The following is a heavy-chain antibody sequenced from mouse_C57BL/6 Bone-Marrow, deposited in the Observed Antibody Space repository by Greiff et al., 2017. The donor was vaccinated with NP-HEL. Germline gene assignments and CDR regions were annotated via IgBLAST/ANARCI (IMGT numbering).Heavy chain of an antibody. Sequence: DVMLVESGGGLVQPKGSLKLSCAASGFSFNTYAMNWVRQAPGKGLEWVARIRSKSNNYATYYADSVKDRFTISRDDSESMLYLQMNNLKTEDTAMYYCENGNYGVDYWGQGTTLTVSS. J-gene: IGHJ2*01. V-gene: IGHV10-1*01. CDR1: GFSFNTYA. CDR2: IRSKSNNYAT. CDR3: ENGNYGVDY. D-gene: IGHD2-1*01.